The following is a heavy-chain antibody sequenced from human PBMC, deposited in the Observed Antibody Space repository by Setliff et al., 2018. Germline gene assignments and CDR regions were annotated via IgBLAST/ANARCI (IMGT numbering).Heavy chain of an antibody. Sequence: TGGSLRLSCAASGFTFDDYAMHWVRQAPGKGLEWVSGISWNSGSIGYADSVKGRFTVSRDNAKNSLYLQMNSLRAEDTAVYYCAKTYGDYDYWGQGTLVTVSS. CDR2: ISWNSGSI. CDR3: AKTYGDYDY. V-gene: IGHV3-9*01. CDR1: GFTFDDYA. J-gene: IGHJ4*02. D-gene: IGHD4-17*01.